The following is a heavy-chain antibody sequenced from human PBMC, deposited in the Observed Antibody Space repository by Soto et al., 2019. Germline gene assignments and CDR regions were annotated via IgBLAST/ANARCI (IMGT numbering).Heavy chain of an antibody. CDR3: AIPYCSSTSCYTDAFDI. J-gene: IGHJ3*02. Sequence: ASVKVSCKASGYTFTSYDINWVRQATGQGLEWMGWMNPNSGNTGCAQKFQGRVTMTRNTSISTAYMELSSLRSEDTAVYYCAIPYCSSTSCYTDAFDIWGQGTMVTVSS. CDR1: GYTFTSYD. V-gene: IGHV1-8*01. CDR2: MNPNSGNT. D-gene: IGHD2-2*02.